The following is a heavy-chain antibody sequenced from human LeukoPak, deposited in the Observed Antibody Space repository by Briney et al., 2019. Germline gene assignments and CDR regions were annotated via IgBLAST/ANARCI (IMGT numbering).Heavy chain of an antibody. Sequence: GASVKVSCKTSGYSFIAYYIHWVRQAPGQGLEWMGWINPKTGDTRYAQKLRGRVTMTRDTSVSTVYMDLSGLRSGDTAVYFCARGGYRNELDHWGRGPRVTVSS. CDR2: INPKTGDT. V-gene: IGHV1-2*02. CDR1: GYSFIAYY. J-gene: IGHJ4*02. D-gene: IGHD6-25*01. CDR3: ARGGYRNELDH.